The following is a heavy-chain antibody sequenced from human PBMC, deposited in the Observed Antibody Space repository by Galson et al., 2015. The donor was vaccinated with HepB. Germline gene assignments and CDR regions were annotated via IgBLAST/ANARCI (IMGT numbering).Heavy chain of an antibody. CDR2: IDWDDDK. CDR1: GFSLTTSGMC. J-gene: IGHJ6*02. V-gene: IGHV2-70*11. Sequence: PALVKPTQTLTLTCTFSGFSLTTSGMCVSWIRQPPGKALEWLARIDWDDDKYYSTSLKTRLTISKDTSKNQVVLTMTNMDPVDTATYYCARSTASLYYYGSGSYSVGMDVWGQGTTVTVSS. D-gene: IGHD3-10*01. CDR3: ARSTASLYYYGSGSYSVGMDV.